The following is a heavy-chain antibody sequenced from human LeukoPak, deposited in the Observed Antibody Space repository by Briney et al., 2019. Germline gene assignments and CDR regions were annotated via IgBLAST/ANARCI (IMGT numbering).Heavy chain of an antibody. J-gene: IGHJ4*02. CDR2: ISSSSSYI. CDR1: GLHFSGTA. D-gene: IGHD6-13*01. CDR3: ARDGEGSSDY. Sequence: GRSLRLSCAASGLHFSGTAMSWVRQAPGKGLEWVSSISSSSSYIYYADSVKGRFTISRDNAKNSLYLQMNSLRAEDTAVYYCARDGEGSSDYWGQGTLVTVSS. V-gene: IGHV3-21*01.